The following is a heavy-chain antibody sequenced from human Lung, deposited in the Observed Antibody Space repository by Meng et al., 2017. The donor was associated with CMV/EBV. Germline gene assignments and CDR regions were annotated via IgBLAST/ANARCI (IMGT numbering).Heavy chain of an antibody. CDR2: INHSGST. CDR1: GGSFSGYY. J-gene: IGHJ5*02. CDR3: ARGGYCSSTSCYKLYRNWFDP. D-gene: IGHD2-2*02. Sequence: SXTLSLTCAVYGGSFSGYYWSWIRQPPGKGLEWIGEINHSGSTNYNPSLKSRVTISVDTSKNQFSLKLSSVTAADTAVYYCARGGYCSSTSCYKLYRNWFDPWGQGXLVTVSS. V-gene: IGHV4-34*01.